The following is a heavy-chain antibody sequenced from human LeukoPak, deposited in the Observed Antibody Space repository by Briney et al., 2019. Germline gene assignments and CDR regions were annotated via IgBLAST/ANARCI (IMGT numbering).Heavy chain of an antibody. CDR2: IYYSGSGGT. V-gene: IGHV4-59*08. D-gene: IGHD6-19*01. CDR3: ARHAVYAGSGWSFDY. J-gene: IGHJ4*02. CDR1: GGSISPYY. Sequence: SETLPLTCTVSGGSISPYYWSWIRQPPGKGLEWIGYIYYSGSGGTNHNPSLKSRVTISVDTSKNQFSLKLSSVTAADTAVYYCARHAVYAGSGWSFDYWGQGTLVTVSS.